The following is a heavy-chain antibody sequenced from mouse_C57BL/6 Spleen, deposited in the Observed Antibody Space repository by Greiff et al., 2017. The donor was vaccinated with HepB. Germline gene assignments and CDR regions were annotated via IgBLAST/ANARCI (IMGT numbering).Heavy chain of an antibody. Sequence: QVQLKQPGAELVRPGTSVKLSCKASGYTFTSYWMHWVKQRPGQGLEWIGVIDPSDSYTNYNQKFKGKATLTVDTSSSTAYMQLSSLTSEDSAVYYCTRGKYYGSSPYAMDYWGQGTSVTVSS. CDR1: GYTFTSYW. V-gene: IGHV1-59*01. J-gene: IGHJ4*01. D-gene: IGHD1-1*01. CDR3: TRGKYYGSSPYAMDY. CDR2: IDPSDSYT.